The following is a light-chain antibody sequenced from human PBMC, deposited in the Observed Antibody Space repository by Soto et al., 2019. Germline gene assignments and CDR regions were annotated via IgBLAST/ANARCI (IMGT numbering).Light chain of an antibody. J-gene: IGKJ2*01. CDR1: QTISRH. CDR3: QQSYSIPYT. Sequence: DIQLTQSPSSLSASVGDRVTITCRASQTISRHLNWYQQKPGEAPRLLMYVVSTLQGGVPSRFSGSESGTDYTLTISSVQPDDFATYYCQQSYSIPYTFGQGTKLEIK. CDR2: VVS. V-gene: IGKV1-39*01.